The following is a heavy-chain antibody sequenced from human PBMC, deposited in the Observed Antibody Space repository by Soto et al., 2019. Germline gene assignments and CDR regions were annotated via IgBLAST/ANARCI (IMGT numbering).Heavy chain of an antibody. D-gene: IGHD6-6*01. V-gene: IGHV1-3*01. CDR1: GYTFTSYA. J-gene: IGHJ6*02. CDR2: INAGNGNT. CDR3: AKTYSSYLKDDYYYGMDF. Sequence: GASVKVSCKASGYTFTSYAMHWVRQAPGQRLEWMGWINAGNGNTKYSQKFQGRVTITRDTSASTAYMELSSLRSEDTAVYYCAKTYSSYLKDDYYYGMDFWGQGTTVTVSS.